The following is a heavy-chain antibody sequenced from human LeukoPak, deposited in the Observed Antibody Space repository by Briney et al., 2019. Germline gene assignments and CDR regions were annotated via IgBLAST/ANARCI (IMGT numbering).Heavy chain of an antibody. V-gene: IGHV4-59*08. CDR2: LYYSGST. CDR1: GGSISSYY. J-gene: IGHJ4*02. D-gene: IGHD2-8*01. CDR3: ARWPYGPFDY. Sequence: SETLSLTCTVSGGSISSYYWSWIRQPPGKGLEWIGYLYYSGSTNYNPSLKSRVTISVDTSKNQFSLKLSSVTAADTAVYYCARWPYGPFDYWGQGTLVTVSS.